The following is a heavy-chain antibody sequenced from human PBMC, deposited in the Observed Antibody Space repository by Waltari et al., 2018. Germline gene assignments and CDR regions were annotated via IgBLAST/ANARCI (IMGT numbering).Heavy chain of an antibody. D-gene: IGHD3-10*01. J-gene: IGHJ6*02. Sequence: QVQLQESGPGLVKPSETLSLTCAVSGYSISSGYYWGWIRPPPGKGLEWIGSIYHSGSTYYNPSLKSRVTISVDTSKNQFSLKLSSVTAADTAVYYCARAYGSGSYYLYYYYGMDVWGQGTTVTVSS. CDR2: IYHSGST. CDR3: ARAYGSGSYYLYYYYGMDV. CDR1: GYSISSGYY. V-gene: IGHV4-38-2*01.